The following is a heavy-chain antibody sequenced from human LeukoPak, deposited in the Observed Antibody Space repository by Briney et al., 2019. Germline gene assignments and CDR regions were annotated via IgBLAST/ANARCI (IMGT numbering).Heavy chain of an antibody. CDR1: GYSISSGYY. V-gene: IGHV4-38-2*02. D-gene: IGHD6-13*01. CDR2: IYHSGRT. J-gene: IGHJ5*02. CDR3: ASEEDSSSVGWFDP. Sequence: PSETLPLTCTVSGYSISSGYYWGRIRQPPGKGLEWIGSIYHSGRTYYNPSLKSRVTISVDTSKNQFSLKLSSVTAADTAVYYCASEEDSSSVGWFDPWGQGTLVTVSS.